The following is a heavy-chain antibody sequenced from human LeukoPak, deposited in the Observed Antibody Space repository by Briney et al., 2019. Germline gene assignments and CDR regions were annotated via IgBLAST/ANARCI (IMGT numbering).Heavy chain of an antibody. Sequence: GGSLRLSCAASGFVFGEYAMHWVRQAPGKGLEWVSGISWNSGDIGYADSVKGRFTISRDNAKNSLYLQLNSLRPEDTAFHYCVKGVVRRALYFDYWGQGNLVTVSS. D-gene: IGHD3-10*01. J-gene: IGHJ4*02. CDR3: VKGVVRRALYFDY. CDR1: GFVFGEYA. CDR2: ISWNSGDI. V-gene: IGHV3-9*01.